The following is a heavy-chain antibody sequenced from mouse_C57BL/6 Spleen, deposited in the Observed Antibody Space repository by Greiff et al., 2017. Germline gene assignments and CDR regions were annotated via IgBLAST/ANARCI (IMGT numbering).Heavy chain of an antibody. CDR1: GYTFTDYY. CDR2: INPYNGGT. J-gene: IGHJ1*03. CDR3: ARSVITTVVAEYFDV. Sequence: EVQLQQSGPVLVKPGASVKMSCKASGYTFTDYYMNWVKQSHGQSLEWIGVINPYNGGTSYNQKFKGKATLTVDKSSSTAYMELNSLTSEDSAVYYCARSVITTVVAEYFDVWGTGTTVTVSS. D-gene: IGHD1-1*01. V-gene: IGHV1-19*01.